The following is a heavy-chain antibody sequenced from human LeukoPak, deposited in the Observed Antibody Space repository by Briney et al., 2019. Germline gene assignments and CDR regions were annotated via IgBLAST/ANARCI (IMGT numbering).Heavy chain of an antibody. D-gene: IGHD5-18*01. CDR3: ARARGSYGYGDAFDI. V-gene: IGHV4-4*07. CDR2: IYGSGST. CDR1: GGSIRSY. J-gene: IGHJ3*02. Sequence: SETLSLTCTVSGGSIRSYWSWIRQPAGKGLEWIGRIYGSGSTDYNPSLKSRVTMSIDTSKNQLSLNLISVTAADTAVYYCARARGSYGYGDAFDIWGQGTMVTVSS.